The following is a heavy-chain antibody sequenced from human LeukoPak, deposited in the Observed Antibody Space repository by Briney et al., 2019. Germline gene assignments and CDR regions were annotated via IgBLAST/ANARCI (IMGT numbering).Heavy chain of an antibody. V-gene: IGHV3-7*01. J-gene: IGHJ4*02. CDR1: GFTFSSYW. D-gene: IGHD5-18*01. CDR3: ARTGYSYGYPFDY. Sequence: GGSLRLSCAASGFTFSSYWMSWVRQAPGKGLEWVANIKQDGSEKYYVDSVKGRFTISRDNAKNPLYLQMNSLRAEDTAVYYCARTGYSYGYPFDYWGQGTLVTVSS. CDR2: IKQDGSEK.